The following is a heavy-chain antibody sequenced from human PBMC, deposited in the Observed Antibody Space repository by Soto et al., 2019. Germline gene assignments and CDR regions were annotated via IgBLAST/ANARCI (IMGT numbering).Heavy chain of an antibody. J-gene: IGHJ5*02. D-gene: IGHD1-1*01. CDR3: VRDGTKTLRDWFDP. Sequence: PSETLSLTCTVSGASISGFYWSWIRKSAGKGLEWIGRIYATGTTDYNPSLKSRVMMSVDTSKKQFSLKLRSVAAADTAVYYCVRDGTKTLRDWFDPWGQGISVTVSS. V-gene: IGHV4-4*07. CDR1: GASISGFY. CDR2: IYATGTT.